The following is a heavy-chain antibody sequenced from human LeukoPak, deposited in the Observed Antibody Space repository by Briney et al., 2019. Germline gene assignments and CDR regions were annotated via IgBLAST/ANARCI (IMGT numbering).Heavy chain of an antibody. D-gene: IGHD3-10*01. V-gene: IGHV3-64*01. CDR1: GFTFSSYA. CDR2: ISSNGGST. CDR3: ARGPQHYYGSGYEGWFDP. Sequence: PGGSLRLSCAASGFTFSSYAMHWVRQAPGKGLEYVSAISSNGGSTYYANSVKGRFTISRDNSKNTLYLQMGSLRAEDMAVYYCARGPQHYYGSGYEGWFDPWGQGTLVTVSS. J-gene: IGHJ5*02.